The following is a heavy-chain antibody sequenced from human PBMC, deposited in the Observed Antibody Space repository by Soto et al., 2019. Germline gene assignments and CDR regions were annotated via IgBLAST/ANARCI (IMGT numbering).Heavy chain of an antibody. CDR2: IYSGGST. V-gene: IGHV3-53*01. Sequence: GGSLGLSCAASGFTVSRNYMSWVRQAPGKGLEWVSVIYSGGSTYYADSVKGRFTISRDNSKNTLFLQMNSLRVEDTAVYYCARVDSGSYELTFDYWGQGTLVTVSS. CDR1: GFTVSRNY. D-gene: IGHD1-26*01. J-gene: IGHJ4*02. CDR3: ARVDSGSYELTFDY.